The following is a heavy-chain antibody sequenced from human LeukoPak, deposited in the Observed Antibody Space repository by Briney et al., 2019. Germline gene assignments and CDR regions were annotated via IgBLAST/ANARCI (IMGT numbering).Heavy chain of an antibody. CDR2: ISGSGGST. Sequence: GGSLRLSCAASGFTFSSYAMSWVRQAPGKGLEWVSAISGSGGSTYYADSVKGRFTISRDNSKNTLYLQMNSLRSDDTAVYYCGRYQLLSGPFDIWGQGTMVTVSS. D-gene: IGHD2-2*01. CDR1: GFTFSSYA. V-gene: IGHV3-23*01. CDR3: GRYQLLSGPFDI. J-gene: IGHJ3*02.